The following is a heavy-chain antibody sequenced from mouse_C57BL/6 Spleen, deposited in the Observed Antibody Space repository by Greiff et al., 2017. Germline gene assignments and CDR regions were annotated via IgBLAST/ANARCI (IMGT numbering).Heavy chain of an antibody. CDR2: IYPGSGST. CDR1: GYTFTSYW. CDR3: ARHYDYDFSMDY. V-gene: IGHV1-55*01. J-gene: IGHJ4*01. Sequence: VQLQQPGAELVKPGASVKMSCKASGYTFTSYWITWVKQRPGQGLEWIGDIYPGSGSTNYNEKFKSKATLTVDTSSSTAYMQLSSLTSEDSAVYYCARHYDYDFSMDYWGQGTSVTVSS. D-gene: IGHD2-4*01.